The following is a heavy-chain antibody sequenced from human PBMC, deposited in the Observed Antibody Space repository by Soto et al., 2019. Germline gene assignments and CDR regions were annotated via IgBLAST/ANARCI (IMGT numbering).Heavy chain of an antibody. CDR2: MYYSGTT. CDR1: GGSISSSSYY. CDR3: ARNPYSAPYIVVVATSIVLDAFDI. Sequence: QLQLQESGPGLVKPSETLSLTCTVSGGSISSSSYYWAWIRQPPGKGLEWIGSMYYSGTTFFNPSLNSRVTISVDTSKNQLSLKLNSVTASDTAVYYCARNPYSAPYIVVVATSIVLDAFDIWGQGAMVTVSS. D-gene: IGHD2-2*01. J-gene: IGHJ3*02. V-gene: IGHV4-39*01.